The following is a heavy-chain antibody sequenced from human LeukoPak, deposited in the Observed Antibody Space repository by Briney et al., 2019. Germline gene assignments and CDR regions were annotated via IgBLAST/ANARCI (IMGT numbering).Heavy chain of an antibody. Sequence: ASVKVSCTASGYTFTIYGISWVRQAPGQGLEWMGWISAYNGNTNYAQKLQGRVTMTTDTSTSTAYMELRSLRSDDTAVYYCARDGHGYNWSPHDYWGQGTLVTVSS. CDR1: GYTFTIYG. CDR3: ARDGHGYNWSPHDY. J-gene: IGHJ4*02. D-gene: IGHD5-24*01. CDR2: ISAYNGNT. V-gene: IGHV1-18*01.